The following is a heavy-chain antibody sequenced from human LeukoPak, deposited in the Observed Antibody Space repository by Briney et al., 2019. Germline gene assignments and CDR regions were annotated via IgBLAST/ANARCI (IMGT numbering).Heavy chain of an antibody. V-gene: IGHV4-4*07. CDR1: GGSLSSYY. Sequence: PPETLSLTCLVSGGSLSSYYWGWIRQPAGKGREWIGCIYTSVSTNYNPSLKSRVTMSVDTSKNQCSLKLSSVTAADTAVDYCARDEAGEDHRDMANHYWGQGTLVTVSS. CDR3: ARDEAGEDHRDMANHY. J-gene: IGHJ4*02. D-gene: IGHD3-16*01. CDR2: IYTSVST.